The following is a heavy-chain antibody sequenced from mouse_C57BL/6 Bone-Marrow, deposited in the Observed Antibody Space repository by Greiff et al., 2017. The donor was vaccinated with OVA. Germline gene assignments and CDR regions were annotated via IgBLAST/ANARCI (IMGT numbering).Heavy chain of an antibody. D-gene: IGHD2-4*01. J-gene: IGHJ1*03. CDR2: IDPSDSYT. V-gene: IGHV1-50*01. CDR1: GYTFTSYW. Sequence: VQLQQPGAELVKPGASVKLSCKASGYTFTSYWMQWVKQRPGQGLEWIGEIDPSDSYTNYNQKFKGKATLTVDTSSSTAYMQLSSLTSEDSAVYYCARDGYDYDGGWYFDVWGTGTTVTVSS. CDR3: ARDGYDYDGGWYFDV.